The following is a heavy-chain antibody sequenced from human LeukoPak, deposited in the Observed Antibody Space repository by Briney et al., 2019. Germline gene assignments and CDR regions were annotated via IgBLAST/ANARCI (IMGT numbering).Heavy chain of an antibody. D-gene: IGHD2-15*01. CDR3: ARVIVVVVAAIGYFDY. J-gene: IGHJ4*02. CDR2: IKQDGSEK. V-gene: IGHV3-7*03. Sequence: GGSLRLFCAASGFTFSSYWMSWVRQAPGKWLEWVANIKQDGSEKYYVNSVKGRFTISRDNAKNSLYLQMNSLRAEDTAVYYCARVIVVVVAAIGYFDYWGQGTLVTVSS. CDR1: GFTFSSYW.